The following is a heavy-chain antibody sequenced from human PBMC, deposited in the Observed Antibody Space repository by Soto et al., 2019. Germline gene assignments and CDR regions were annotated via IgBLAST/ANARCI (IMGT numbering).Heavy chain of an antibody. CDR2: MNPNSGNT. Sequence: ASLKVSCKASGYTFTSYDINWVRQATGQGLEWMGWMNPNSGNTGYAQKFQGRVTMTRNTSISTAYMELSSLRSEDTALYYCARGVTKITIFGVVIITAFDIWGQGTMVTVSS. CDR1: GYTFTSYD. CDR3: ARGVTKITIFGVVIITAFDI. V-gene: IGHV1-8*01. D-gene: IGHD3-3*01. J-gene: IGHJ3*02.